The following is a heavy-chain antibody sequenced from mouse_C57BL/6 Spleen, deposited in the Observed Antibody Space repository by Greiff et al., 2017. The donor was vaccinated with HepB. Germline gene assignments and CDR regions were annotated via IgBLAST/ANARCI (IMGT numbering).Heavy chain of an antibody. CDR1: GFTFTDYY. D-gene: IGHD1-1*01. CDR2: IRNKANGYTT. Sequence: EVQGVESGGGLVQPGGSLSLSCAASGFTFTDYYMSWVRQPPGKALEWLGFIRNKANGYTTEYSASVKGRFTISRDNSQSILYLQMNALRAEDSATYYCARYRGTTVVATPYWYFDVWGTGTTVTVSS. V-gene: IGHV7-3*01. CDR3: ARYRGTTVVATPYWYFDV. J-gene: IGHJ1*03.